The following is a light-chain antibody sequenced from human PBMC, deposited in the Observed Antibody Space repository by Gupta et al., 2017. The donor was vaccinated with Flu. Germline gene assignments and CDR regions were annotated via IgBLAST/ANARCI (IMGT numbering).Light chain of an antibody. J-gene: IGLJ1*01. CDR1: SSNIGSNN. CDR2: SSN. Sequence: VTITCSGASSNIGSNNVNWYQPRPGTAPNLLIYSSNQRRSGVPDRVSGSKSGTSAALAINGLQAEDEADYYCAAWDGSRNVYVFGAGTRVTVL. V-gene: IGLV1-44*01. CDR3: AAWDGSRNVYV.